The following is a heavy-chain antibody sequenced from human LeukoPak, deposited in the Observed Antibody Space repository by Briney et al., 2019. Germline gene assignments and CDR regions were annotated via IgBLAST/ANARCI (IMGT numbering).Heavy chain of an antibody. Sequence: PSETLSLTCTDSGGSISSYYWSWIRQPPGKGLEWIGEINHSGSTNYNPSLKSRVTISVDTSKNQFSLKLSSVTAADTAVYYCARPRHIVPAGDAFDIWGQGTMVTVSS. V-gene: IGHV4-34*01. CDR2: INHSGST. CDR1: GGSISSYY. D-gene: IGHD2-2*01. J-gene: IGHJ3*02. CDR3: ARPRHIVPAGDAFDI.